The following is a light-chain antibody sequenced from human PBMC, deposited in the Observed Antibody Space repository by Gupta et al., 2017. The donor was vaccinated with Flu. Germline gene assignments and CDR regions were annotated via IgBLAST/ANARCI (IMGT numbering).Light chain of an antibody. CDR3: SAYRGTTTI. V-gene: IGLV2-14*03. CDR1: SSRVGEYDH. CDR2: NVT. J-gene: IGLJ2*01. Sequence: TSSRVGEYDHVSGQQQCQGKAPILMIYNVTNWPSGVSDRISDSKSETTAALTISGLQPEDEADYFCSAYRGTTTIFGGGTKLTVL.